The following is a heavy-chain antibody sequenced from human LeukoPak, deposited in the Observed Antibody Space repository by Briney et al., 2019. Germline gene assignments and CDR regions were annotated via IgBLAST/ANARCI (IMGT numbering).Heavy chain of an antibody. D-gene: IGHD1-20*01. J-gene: IGHJ4*02. CDR1: GFTFSRYS. CDR3: ARDSDTLGVSLDY. CDR2: ISSSSSYI. Sequence: GGTLRLSCAASGFTFSRYSMNWVRQAPGKGLEWVSSISSSSSYIYYADSVKGRFTISRDNSKNSLYLQMNSLRAEDTAVYYCARDSDTLGVSLDYWGQGTLVTVSS. V-gene: IGHV3-21*01.